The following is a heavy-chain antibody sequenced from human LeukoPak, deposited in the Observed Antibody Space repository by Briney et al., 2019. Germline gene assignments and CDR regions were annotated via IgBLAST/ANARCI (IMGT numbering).Heavy chain of an antibody. CDR1: GFTFSSYA. CDR3: AKDGRDSYGSLYYFDY. V-gene: IGHV3-23*01. D-gene: IGHD5-18*01. Sequence: PGGSLRLSCAASGFTFSSYAMSWVRQAPGKGLEWVSVISGSGGSTDYAASVKGRFTISRDNSKNTLYLQMNSLRAEDTAVYYCAKDGRDSYGSLYYFDYWGQGTLVTVSS. J-gene: IGHJ4*02. CDR2: ISGSGGST.